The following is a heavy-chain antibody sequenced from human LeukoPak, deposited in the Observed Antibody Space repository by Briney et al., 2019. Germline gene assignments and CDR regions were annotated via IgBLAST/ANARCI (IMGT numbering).Heavy chain of an antibody. V-gene: IGHV4-59*08. CDR3: ARLKTYYYGSGSYYPDR. D-gene: IGHD3-10*01. CDR1: GGSISSYY. CDR2: IYYSGST. J-gene: IGHJ4*02. Sequence: SETLSLTCTVSGGSISSYYWSWIRQPPGKGLEWIGYIYYSGSTNYNPSLKSRVTISVDTSKNQFSLKLSSVTAADTAVYYCARLKTYYYGSGSYYPDRWGQGTLVTVSS.